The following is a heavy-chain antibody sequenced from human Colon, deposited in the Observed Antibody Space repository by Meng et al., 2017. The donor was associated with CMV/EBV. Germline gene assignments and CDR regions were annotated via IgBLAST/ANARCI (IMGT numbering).Heavy chain of an antibody. V-gene: IGHV2-5*02. D-gene: IGHD5-12*01. Sequence: QIPPKESGPTLVKPTQTPTLTCTFSGFSFITDKAGVGWIRHPPGKALEWLGFIYWDDDTRYSPSLKTRLTITRDTSKNQVILTMTNMDPADTATYYCVRRSYSGQDDYWGQGALVTVSS. CDR2: IYWDDDT. CDR3: VRRSYSGQDDY. J-gene: IGHJ4*02. CDR1: GFSFITDKAG.